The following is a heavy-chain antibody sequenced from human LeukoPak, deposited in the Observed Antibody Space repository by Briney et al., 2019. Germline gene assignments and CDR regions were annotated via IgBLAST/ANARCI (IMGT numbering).Heavy chain of an antibody. V-gene: IGHV1-3*01. Sequence: ASVKVSCKASGYTFTSYAMHWVRQAPGQRLEWMGWINAGNGNTEYSQKFQGRVTITRDTSASTAYMELSSLRSEDTAVYYCARVPTVTNWFDPRGQGTLVTVSS. CDR2: INAGNGNT. CDR3: ARVPTVTNWFDP. J-gene: IGHJ5*02. CDR1: GYTFTSYA. D-gene: IGHD4-17*01.